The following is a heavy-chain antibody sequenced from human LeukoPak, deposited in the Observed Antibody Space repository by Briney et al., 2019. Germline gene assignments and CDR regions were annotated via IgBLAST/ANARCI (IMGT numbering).Heavy chain of an antibody. Sequence: ASETLSLTCTVSGGSISSYYWSWIRQPAGKGLEWIGRIYTSGSTNYNPSLKSRVTMSVDTSKNQFSLKLSSVTAADTAVYYCAREWGLRYFDWLLPFDPWGQGTLVTVSS. J-gene: IGHJ5*02. CDR1: GGSISSYY. D-gene: IGHD3-9*01. V-gene: IGHV4-4*07. CDR2: IYTSGST. CDR3: AREWGLRYFDWLLPFDP.